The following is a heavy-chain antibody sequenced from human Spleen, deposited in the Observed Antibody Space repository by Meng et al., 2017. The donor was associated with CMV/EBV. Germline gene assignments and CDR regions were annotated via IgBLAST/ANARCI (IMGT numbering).Heavy chain of an antibody. V-gene: IGHV3-23*01. CDR3: AKETNSYGYLMSFDY. D-gene: IGHD5-18*01. J-gene: IGHJ4*02. CDR2: ISGSGGST. CDR1: GFTFSSYA. Sequence: LSLTCAASGFTFSSYAMSWVRQAPGKGLEWVSAISGSGGSTYYADSVKGRFTISRDNSKNTLYLQMNSLGAEDTAVYYCAKETNSYGYLMSFDYWGQGTLVTVSS.